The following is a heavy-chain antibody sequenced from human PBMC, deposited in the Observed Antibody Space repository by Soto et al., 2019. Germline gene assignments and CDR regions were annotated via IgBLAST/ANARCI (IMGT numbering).Heavy chain of an antibody. J-gene: IGHJ3*02. D-gene: IGHD7-27*01. CDR2: INPGNGNT. Sequence: QVQLVQSGAEVKKPGASVKVSCKASGYTFTSYAMHRVRQAPGQRLEWMGWINPGNGNTKYSQKFQGRVTITRDTSASTAYMELSSLRSEDTAVYYCARWRLGITEEYAFDIWGQGTMVTVSS. V-gene: IGHV1-3*01. CDR1: GYTFTSYA. CDR3: ARWRLGITEEYAFDI.